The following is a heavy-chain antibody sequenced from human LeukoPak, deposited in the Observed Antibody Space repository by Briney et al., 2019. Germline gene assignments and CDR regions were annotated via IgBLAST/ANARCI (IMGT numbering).Heavy chain of an antibody. V-gene: IGHV1-2*02. Sequence: GASVKVSCKASGYTFTGYYIHWVRQAPGQGLEWVGWINPNSGDTNYEQKFQGRVTMTRDTSISTAYMELSELRSDDTAVYFCARDQRIGGYGSDYWGQGTLVTVSS. J-gene: IGHJ4*02. CDR2: INPNSGDT. CDR1: GYTFTGYY. D-gene: IGHD1-26*01. CDR3: ARDQRIGGYGSDY.